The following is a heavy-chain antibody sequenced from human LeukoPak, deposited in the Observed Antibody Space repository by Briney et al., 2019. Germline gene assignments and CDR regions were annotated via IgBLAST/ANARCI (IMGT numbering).Heavy chain of an antibody. D-gene: IGHD3-9*01. CDR1: GFTVSSDY. CDR2: IYSGGST. J-gene: IGHJ4*02. CDR3: AREERYYDILTGYFY. Sequence: GGSLRLSCAASGFTVSSDYMSWVRQAPGKGLEWVSVIYSGGSTYYADSVKGRFTISRDNSKNTLYLQMNSLRAEDTAVYYCAREERYYDILTGYFYWGQGTLVTVSS. V-gene: IGHV3-66*01.